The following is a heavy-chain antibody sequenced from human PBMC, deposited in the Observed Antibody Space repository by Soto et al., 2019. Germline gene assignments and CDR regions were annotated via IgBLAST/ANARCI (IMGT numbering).Heavy chain of an antibody. V-gene: IGHV4-59*08. CDR3: ARLKAYYYYMDV. Sequence: SETLSLTCTVSGGSISSYYLSWIRQPPGKGLEWIGYIYYSGSTNYNPSLKSRVTISVDTSKNQFSLKLSSVTAADTAVYYCARLKAYYYYMDVWGKGTTVTVSS. CDR1: GGSISSYY. J-gene: IGHJ6*03. CDR2: IYYSGST.